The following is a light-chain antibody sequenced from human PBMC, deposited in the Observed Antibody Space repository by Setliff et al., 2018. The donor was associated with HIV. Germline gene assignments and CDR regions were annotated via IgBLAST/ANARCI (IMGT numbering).Light chain of an antibody. CDR2: DVT. CDR1: SSDFGDYNF. CDR3: SSYTSSPPGYV. V-gene: IGLV2-14*03. Sequence: QSALTQPASVSGSPGQSITISCTETSSDFGDYNFVSWYQHHPGKASKLMIYDVTNRPSGVSDRFSGSKSGNTASLTISGLQAEDEAEYYCSSYTSSPPGYVFGTGTKVTVL. J-gene: IGLJ1*01.